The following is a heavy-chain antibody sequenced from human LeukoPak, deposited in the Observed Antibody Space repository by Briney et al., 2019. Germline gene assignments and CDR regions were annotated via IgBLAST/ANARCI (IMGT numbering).Heavy chain of an antibody. CDR2: IYSSGSP. D-gene: IGHD6-19*01. V-gene: IGHV4-4*08. Sequence: SETLSLTCSVSGDSITTNFWSWVRQTPGKGLKWIAYIYSSGSPTLNPSLRSRVTVSLDAPNKQFSLSLRSVTAADTAVYFCARVGGSGWYYFDSWGRGMLVTVSS. CDR1: GDSITTNF. CDR3: ARVGGSGWYYFDS. J-gene: IGHJ4*02.